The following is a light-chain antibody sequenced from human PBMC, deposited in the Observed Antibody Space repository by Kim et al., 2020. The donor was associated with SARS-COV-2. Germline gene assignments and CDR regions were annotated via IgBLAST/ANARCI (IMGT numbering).Light chain of an antibody. Sequence: QSVLTQPPSASGTPGQRVTISCSGSSADIGSNTVDWYQLVPGTAPKLLIYSNNERPSGVPDRFSGSKSGTSASLAISGLQSEDEADYYCAAWDDSLNGVVFGGGTKLTVL. CDR2: SNN. CDR3: AAWDDSLNGVV. CDR1: SADIGSNT. V-gene: IGLV1-44*01. J-gene: IGLJ2*01.